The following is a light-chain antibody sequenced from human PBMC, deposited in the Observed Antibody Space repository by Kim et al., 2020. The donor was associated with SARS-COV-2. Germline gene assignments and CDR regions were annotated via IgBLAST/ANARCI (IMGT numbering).Light chain of an antibody. CDR1: QSLRRSDGKAY. V-gene: IGKV2D-29*01. Sequence: DIVMTQTPLSLYVTPGQPASMSCKSSQSLRRSDGKAYLFWYMQKPGQPPHLLIYEVSNRFSGVPDRISGSGSGTDFTLRISRVEAEDAGVYYCMQSMQLPYSVGQGTKLEI. CDR3: MQSMQLPYS. J-gene: IGKJ2*03. CDR2: EVS.